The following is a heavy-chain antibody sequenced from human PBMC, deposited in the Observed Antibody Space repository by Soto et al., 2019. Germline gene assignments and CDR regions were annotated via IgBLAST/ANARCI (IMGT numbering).Heavy chain of an antibody. V-gene: IGHV3-23*01. J-gene: IGHJ4*02. Sequence: EVQLLESGGGLVQPGGSLRLSCAASGFSFSSYALSWVRQAPGKGLEWVSDISGGGDITYYADSVKGRFTISRDNSRNTLYLQMDNLRAEDTAVYYCANPIGGRTLLDYWGQGTLVTVSS. CDR2: ISGGGDIT. D-gene: IGHD3-16*01. CDR1: GFSFSSYA. CDR3: ANPIGGRTLLDY.